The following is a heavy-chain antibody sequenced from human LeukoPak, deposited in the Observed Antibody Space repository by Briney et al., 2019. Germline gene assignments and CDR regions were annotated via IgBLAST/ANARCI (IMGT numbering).Heavy chain of an antibody. V-gene: IGHV3-30-3*01. CDR2: ISYDGSNK. CDR1: GFTFSSYA. Sequence: GGSLRLSCAASGFTFSSYAMHWVRQAPGKGLEWVAVISYDGSNKYYADSVKGRFTISRDNSKNTLFLQMNSLRAEDTAVYYCARGRYCSSTSCYADNWFDPWGQGILVTVSS. J-gene: IGHJ5*02. D-gene: IGHD2-2*01. CDR3: ARGRYCSSTSCYADNWFDP.